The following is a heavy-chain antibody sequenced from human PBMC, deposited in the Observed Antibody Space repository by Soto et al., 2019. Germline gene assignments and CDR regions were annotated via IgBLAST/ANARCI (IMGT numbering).Heavy chain of an antibody. D-gene: IGHD3-22*01. CDR1: GFTISSYA. V-gene: IGHV3-33*01. Sequence: VMSRRHSCAATGFTISSYAMHWVRQAPGKGLEWVAVIWYDGSNKYYADSVKGRFTISRDNSKNTLYLQMNSLRAEDTAVYYCARDLVDSSGPFDYWGQGT. CDR2: IWYDGSNK. CDR3: ARDLVDSSGPFDY. J-gene: IGHJ4*02.